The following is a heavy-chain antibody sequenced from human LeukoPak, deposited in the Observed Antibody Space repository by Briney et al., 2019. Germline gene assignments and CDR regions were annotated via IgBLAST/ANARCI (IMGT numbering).Heavy chain of an antibody. CDR2: IYLGGST. J-gene: IGHJ4*02. V-gene: IGHV4-39*01. CDR3: ARLVDTTMTYDF. CDR1: GVSISSSHYY. D-gene: IGHD5-18*01. Sequence: SETLSLTCTVSGVSISSSHYYWSWVRLPPGTGLEWVGSIYLGGSTYYNPSLRSRVSISLDTSKDQFSLNLYSVTAADTAVYYCARLVDTTMTYDFWGPGTLVTVSS.